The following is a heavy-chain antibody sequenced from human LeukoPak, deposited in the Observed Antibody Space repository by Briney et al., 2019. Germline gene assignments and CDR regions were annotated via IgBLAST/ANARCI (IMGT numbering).Heavy chain of an antibody. CDR1: GYSFTNHW. CDR2: IYPDDSDT. J-gene: IGHJ5*02. V-gene: IGHV5-51*01. CDR3: ARRYCSSTSCLFQFDP. D-gene: IGHD2-2*01. Sequence: GESLKISCKGSGYSFTNHWIVWVRQMPGKGLEVMGIIYPDDSDTRYSPSFQGQVTISADKSINTAYLQWSSLKASDTAMYYCARRYCSSTSCLFQFDPWGLGTLVTVSS.